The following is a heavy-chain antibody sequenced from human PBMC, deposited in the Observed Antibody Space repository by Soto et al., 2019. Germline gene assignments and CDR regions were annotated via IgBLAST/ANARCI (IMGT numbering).Heavy chain of an antibody. Sequence: SETLSLTCTVSGDSISSGNKYWGWIRQPPGKGLEWIGYIFSSGTTYYNPSLKSRLTMSLDASQNQFSLKLNSLTDADTAVYFCARVPSPFDYYYAMDVWGQGTTVTVSS. CDR3: ARVPSPFDYYYAMDV. CDR1: GDSISSGNKY. CDR2: IFSSGTT. V-gene: IGHV4-30-4*01. D-gene: IGHD3-16*01. J-gene: IGHJ6*02.